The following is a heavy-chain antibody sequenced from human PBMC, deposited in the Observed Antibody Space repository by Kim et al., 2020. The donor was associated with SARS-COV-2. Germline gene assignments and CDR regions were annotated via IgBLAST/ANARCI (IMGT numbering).Heavy chain of an antibody. D-gene: IGHD3-10*01. V-gene: IGHV1-69*13. CDR2: FTPIFVPA. CDR1: GGTFTSYA. J-gene: IGHJ6*03. CDR3: AGLWFRELFPGYYYMDV. Sequence: SVKVSCKASGGTFTSYAIGWVRQPPGQGLDWMGGFTPIFVPANYARKFQGRVTITADESTSTAYMELSSLRSEDTAVYYCAGLWFRELFPGYYYMDVWGKGTTVTVSS.